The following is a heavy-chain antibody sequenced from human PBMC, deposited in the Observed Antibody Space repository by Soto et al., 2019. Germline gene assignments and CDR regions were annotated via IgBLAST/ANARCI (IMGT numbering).Heavy chain of an antibody. CDR3: ARPDYGSGSYPDY. CDR2: ISYDGSNK. CDR1: GFTFSSYA. Sequence: QVQLVESGRGVVQPGRALRLSCTASGFTFSSYAMHWVRQAPGKGLEWVAVISYDGSNKYYADSVKGRFTISRDNSKNTLFLQMNSLRAEDTAVYYCARPDYGSGSYPDYWGQGTLVTVSS. V-gene: IGHV3-30-3*01. J-gene: IGHJ4*02. D-gene: IGHD3-10*01.